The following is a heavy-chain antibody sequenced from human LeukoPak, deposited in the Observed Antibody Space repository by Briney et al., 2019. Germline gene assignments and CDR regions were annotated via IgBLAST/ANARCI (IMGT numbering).Heavy chain of an antibody. CDR1: GFTFSSYS. D-gene: IGHD4-17*01. J-gene: IGHJ4*02. CDR2: VSATSNYV. V-gene: IGHV3-21*01. CDR3: ARYGAHPFDY. Sequence: GGSLRLSCAASGFTFSSYSMNWVRQAPGKGLEWVSSVSATSNYVYYADSVKGRFTISRDNAKNSLYLQMNSLRAEDTAVYYCARYGAHPFDYWGQGTLVTVSS.